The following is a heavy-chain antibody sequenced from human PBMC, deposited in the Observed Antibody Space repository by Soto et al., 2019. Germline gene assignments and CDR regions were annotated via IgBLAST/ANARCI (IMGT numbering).Heavy chain of an antibody. CDR2: ISAYNGNT. J-gene: IGHJ2*01. V-gene: IGHV1-18*01. D-gene: IGHD3-22*01. Sequence: ASVKVSCKASGYTFTSYGISWVRQAPGQGLEWMGWISAYNGNTNYAQKLQGRVTMTTDTSTSTAYMELRSLRSDDTAVYYCARVPDYYDSSGYYLAPYWYFDLWGRGTLVTVSS. CDR3: ARVPDYYDSSGYYLAPYWYFDL. CDR1: GYTFTSYG.